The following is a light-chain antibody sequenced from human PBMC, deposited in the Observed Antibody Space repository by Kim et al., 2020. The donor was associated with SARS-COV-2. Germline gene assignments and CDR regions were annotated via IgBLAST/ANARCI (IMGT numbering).Light chain of an antibody. CDR3: QSYDSSLDDYV. V-gene: IGLV1-40*01. CDR2: GNN. J-gene: IGLJ1*01. Sequence: QSVLTQPPSVSGAPGQRVTISCTGSSSNIGAHYDVHWYQQLPGTAPKLLIYGNNNRPSGVPDRFSGSKSGTSASLAVSGLQAEDEADYYCQSYDSSLDDYVFGTGTKVTVL. CDR1: SSNIGAHYD.